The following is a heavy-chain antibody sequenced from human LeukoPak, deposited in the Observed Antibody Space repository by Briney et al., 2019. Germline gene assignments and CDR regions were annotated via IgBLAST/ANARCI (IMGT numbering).Heavy chain of an antibody. CDR3: AKDRAAAAGTPHNWFDP. Sequence: PGGSLRLSCAASGFTFSSYGMSWVRQAPGKGLEWVPAISGSGGSTYYADSVKGRFTISRDNSKNTLYLQMNSLRAEDTAVYYCAKDRAAAAGTPHNWFDPWGQGTLVTVSS. D-gene: IGHD6-13*01. J-gene: IGHJ5*02. CDR2: ISGSGGST. V-gene: IGHV3-23*01. CDR1: GFTFSSYG.